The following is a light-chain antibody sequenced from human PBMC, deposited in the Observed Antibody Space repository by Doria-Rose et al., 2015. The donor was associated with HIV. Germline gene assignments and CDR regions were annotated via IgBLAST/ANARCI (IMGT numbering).Light chain of an antibody. J-gene: IGKJ3*01. V-gene: IGKV1-39*01. CDR2: AAS. Sequence: TQSPSSLSASVGDRVTITCRASQSISTNLNWYQHKPGKAPKLLIYAASTLQSGVPSRFSGSGSGTDFTLTISSLRPEDFATYYCQQSYSLFTFGPGTNVDIK. CDR1: QSISTN. CDR3: QQSYSLFT.